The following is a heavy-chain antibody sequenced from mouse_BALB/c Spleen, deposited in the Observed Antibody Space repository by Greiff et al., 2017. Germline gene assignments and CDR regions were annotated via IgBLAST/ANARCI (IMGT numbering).Heavy chain of an antibody. CDR3: ARQYYDYGYYFDY. Sequence: EVKVVESGGDLVKPGGSLKLSCAASGFTFSSYGMSWVRQTPDKRLEWVATISSGGSYTYYPDSVKGRFTISRDNAKNTLYLQMSSLKSEDTAMYYCARQYYDYGYYFDYWGQGTTLTVSS. CDR1: GFTFSSYG. V-gene: IGHV5-6*01. D-gene: IGHD2-4*01. CDR2: ISSGGSYT. J-gene: IGHJ2*01.